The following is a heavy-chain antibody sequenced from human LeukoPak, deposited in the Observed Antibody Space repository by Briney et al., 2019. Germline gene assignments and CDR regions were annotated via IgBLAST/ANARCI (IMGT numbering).Heavy chain of an antibody. CDR1: GFTFSDYY. CDR3: ARDRADSSGFDAFDI. D-gene: IGHD3-22*01. Sequence: PGGSLRLSCAASGFTFSDYYMSWIRQAPGKGLEWVSYISSSGSTIYYADSVKGRFTISRDNAKNSLYLQMNSLRAEDTAVYYCARDRADSSGFDAFDIWAKGQWSPSLQ. CDR2: ISSSGSTI. J-gene: IGHJ3*02. V-gene: IGHV3-11*01.